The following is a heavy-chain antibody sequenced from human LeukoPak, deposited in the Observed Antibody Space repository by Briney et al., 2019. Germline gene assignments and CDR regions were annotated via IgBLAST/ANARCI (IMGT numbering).Heavy chain of an antibody. Sequence: GSSVKVSCKASGGTFSSYAISWVRQAPGQGLEWMGGIIPIFGTANYAQKFQGRVTITADESTSTAYMELSSLRSEDTAVYYCARDYPVVPAAYYYYYGMDAWGQGTTVTVSS. V-gene: IGHV1-69*01. CDR2: IIPIFGTA. CDR1: GGTFSSYA. D-gene: IGHD2-2*01. J-gene: IGHJ6*01. CDR3: ARDYPVVPAAYYYYYGMDA.